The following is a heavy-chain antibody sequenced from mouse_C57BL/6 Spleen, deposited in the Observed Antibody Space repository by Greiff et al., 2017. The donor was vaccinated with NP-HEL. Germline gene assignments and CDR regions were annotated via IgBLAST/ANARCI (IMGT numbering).Heavy chain of an antibody. D-gene: IGHD3-3*01. CDR1: GYTFTSYG. V-gene: IGHV1-81*01. CDR3: ATGTGAY. CDR2: IYPRSGNT. Sequence: QVQLQQSGAELARPGASVKLSCKASGYTFTSYGISWVKQRTGQGLEWIGEIYPRSGNTYYNEKFKGKATLTADKSSSTAYMELRSLTSEDSAVYFCATGTGAYWGQGTLVTVSA. J-gene: IGHJ3*01.